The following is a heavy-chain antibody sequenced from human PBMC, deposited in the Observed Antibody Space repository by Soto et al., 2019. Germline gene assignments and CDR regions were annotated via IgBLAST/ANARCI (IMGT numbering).Heavy chain of an antibody. CDR1: GGSISSGDYY. D-gene: IGHD3-9*01. CDR3: ARVGYDILTGDSDYFDY. Sequence: QVQLQESGPGLVKPSQTLSLTSTVSGGSISSGDYYWSWIRQPPGKGLEWIGYIYYSGSTYYNPSLKSRVTISVDTSKNQCSLKLSSVTAADTAVYYCARVGYDILTGDSDYFDYWGQGTLVTVSS. CDR2: IYYSGST. J-gene: IGHJ4*02. V-gene: IGHV4-30-4*01.